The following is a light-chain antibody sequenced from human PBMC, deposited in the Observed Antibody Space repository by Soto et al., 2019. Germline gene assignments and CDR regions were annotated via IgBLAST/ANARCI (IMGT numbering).Light chain of an antibody. CDR1: QSVSIL. Sequence: ISCRASQSVSILLAWYQQKPGKVPKLLIYGAYTLQSGVPSRFSVSVSGTAVTVTIIRSQPEGGAIFYCQKYNCGLTSFDEGTRLDIK. CDR3: QKYNCGLTS. J-gene: IGKJ5*01. V-gene: IGKV1-27*01. CDR2: GAY.